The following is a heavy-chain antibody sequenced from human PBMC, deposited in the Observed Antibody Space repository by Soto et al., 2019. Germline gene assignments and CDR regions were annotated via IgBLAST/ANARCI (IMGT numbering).Heavy chain of an antibody. V-gene: IGHV3-33*01. J-gene: IGHJ4*02. CDR2: IWYDGSNK. CDR3: ARGHTYFVY. CDR1: GFTFSSYG. Sequence: QVQLVESGGGVVQPGRSLRLSCAASGFTFSSYGMHWVRQAPGKGLEWVAVIWYDGSNKYYADSVKGRFTISRDNSKNTLYLQMNSLRAEDTAVYYCARGHTYFVYWGQGTLVTVSS.